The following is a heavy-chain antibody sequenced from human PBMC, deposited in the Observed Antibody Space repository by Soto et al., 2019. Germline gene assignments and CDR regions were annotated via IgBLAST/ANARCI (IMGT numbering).Heavy chain of an antibody. CDR1: GGSLSGGVYY. CDR3: AREIIPLTTDWYFDL. Sequence: QVQLQESGPGLVKPSQTLSLTCTVSGGSLSGGVYYWSWIRQPPGKGLEWVGYIFDRGSTYYNPSLKSRVTISVDTSKNQFSLRLSSVTAADTAVYYCAREIIPLTTDWYFDLWGRGTLVTVSS. V-gene: IGHV4-30-4*01. J-gene: IGHJ2*01. CDR2: IFDRGST. D-gene: IGHD4-17*01.